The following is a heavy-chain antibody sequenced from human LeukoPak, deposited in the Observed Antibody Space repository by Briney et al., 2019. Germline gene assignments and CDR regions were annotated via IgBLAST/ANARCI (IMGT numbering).Heavy chain of an antibody. CDR2: IYHSEST. Sequence: PSETLSLTCTVSGGSISSGGYYWSWIRQPPGKGLEWIGYIYHSESTYYNPSLKSRVTISVDRSKNQFSLKLSSVTAADTAVYYCARIEDWNYGVYFDYWGREPWSPSPQ. J-gene: IGHJ4*02. V-gene: IGHV4-30-2*01. CDR3: ARIEDWNYGVYFDY. D-gene: IGHD1-7*01. CDR1: GGSISSGGYY.